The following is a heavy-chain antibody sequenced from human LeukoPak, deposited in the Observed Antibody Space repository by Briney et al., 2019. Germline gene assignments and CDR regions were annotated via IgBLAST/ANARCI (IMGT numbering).Heavy chain of an antibody. J-gene: IGHJ4*02. CDR2: MNIDGSEK. D-gene: IGHD1-26*01. Sequence: PGGSLRLSCAASGFTFSNYWMGWVRQAPGKRPEWVANMNIDGSEKYYADSVKGRFTISRDNARNSVYLQMNSLRVEDTAVCYCARDPVEWELLLDCWGQGTLVTVSS. CDR1: GFTFSNYW. CDR3: ARDPVEWELLLDC. V-gene: IGHV3-7*01.